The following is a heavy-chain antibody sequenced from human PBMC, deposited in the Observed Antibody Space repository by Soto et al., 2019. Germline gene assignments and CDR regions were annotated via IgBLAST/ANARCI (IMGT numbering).Heavy chain of an antibody. CDR3: ARGKLSDYVWGSYRYHFDY. Sequence: SETLSLTCAVYGGSFSGYYWSWIRQPPGKGLEWIGEINHSGSTNYNPSLKSRVTISVDTSKNQFSLKLSSVTAADTAVYYCARGKLSDYVWGSYRYHFDYWGQGTVVTVSS. V-gene: IGHV4-34*01. CDR2: INHSGST. CDR1: GGSFSGYY. J-gene: IGHJ4*02. D-gene: IGHD3-16*02.